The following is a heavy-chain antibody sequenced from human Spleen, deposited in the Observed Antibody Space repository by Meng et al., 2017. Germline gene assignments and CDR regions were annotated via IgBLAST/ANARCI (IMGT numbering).Heavy chain of an antibody. CDR1: GASISGGDSS. Sequence: SETLSLTCTVSGASISGGDSSWSWIRQHPVKGLEWIGYMYHRGTTYYNPSLKSRVVISVDTSKNQFSLKLNSVTAADTAVYYCARAKVRGLDDAFDIWGQGTMVTVSS. J-gene: IGHJ3*02. CDR3: ARAKVRGLDDAFDI. V-gene: IGHV4-31*03. CDR2: MYHRGTT. D-gene: IGHD3-10*01.